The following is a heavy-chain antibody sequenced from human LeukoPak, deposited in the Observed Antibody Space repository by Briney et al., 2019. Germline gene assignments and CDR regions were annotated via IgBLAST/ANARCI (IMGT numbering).Heavy chain of an antibody. V-gene: IGHV4-39*07. J-gene: IGHJ3*02. D-gene: IGHD2-15*01. CDR3: ARENPTARVWEVVAFDI. CDR1: GGSISSSSYY. Sequence: PSETLSLTCTVSGGSISSSSYYWGWIRQPPGKGLEWIGSIYYSGSTYYNPSLKSRVTISVDTSKNQFSLKLSSVTAADTAVYYCARENPTARVWEVVAFDIWGQGTMVTVSS. CDR2: IYYSGST.